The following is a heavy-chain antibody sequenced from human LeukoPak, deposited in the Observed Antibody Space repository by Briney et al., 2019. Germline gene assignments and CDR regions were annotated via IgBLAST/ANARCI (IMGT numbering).Heavy chain of an antibody. CDR3: ARDWDYVWGSYRPSYNWFDP. Sequence: ASVTVSFKSSGYTFTGYYMHWVRQAPGQGLEWMGWINPNSGGTNYAQKFQGRVTMTRDTSISTAYMELSRLRSDDTAVYYCARDWDYVWGSYRPSYNWFDPWGQGTLVTVSS. CDR1: GYTFTGYY. J-gene: IGHJ5*02. V-gene: IGHV1-2*02. D-gene: IGHD3-16*02. CDR2: INPNSGGT.